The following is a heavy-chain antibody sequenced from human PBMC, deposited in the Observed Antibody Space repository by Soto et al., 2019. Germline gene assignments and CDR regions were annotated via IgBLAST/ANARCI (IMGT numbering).Heavy chain of an antibody. D-gene: IGHD2-2*01. CDR3: ARPVVPAASAPRAGRPYYCYYGMDV. V-gene: IGHV3-30-3*01. Sequence: SGGSLRLSCAASGFTFSSYAMHWVRQAPGKGLEWVAVISYDGSNKYYADPVKGRFTISRDNSKNTLYLQMNSLRAEDTAVYYCARPVVPAASAPRAGRPYYCYYGMDVWGQGTTVTVSS. CDR2: ISYDGSNK. J-gene: IGHJ6*02. CDR1: GFTFSSYA.